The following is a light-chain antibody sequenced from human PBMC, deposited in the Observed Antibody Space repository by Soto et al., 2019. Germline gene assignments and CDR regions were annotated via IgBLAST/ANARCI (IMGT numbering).Light chain of an antibody. CDR1: SSDVGGYNF. V-gene: IGLV2-11*01. CDR3: CSYAGSHTYV. J-gene: IGLJ1*01. CDR2: DVN. Sequence: QSVLTQPRSVSGSAGQSVTISCTGTSSDVGGYNFVSWYQQHPGKAPKLMIYDVNKRPSGVPDRFSGSKSGYTASLTISGLQAEDEADYFCCSYAGSHTYVFGTGTKVNVL.